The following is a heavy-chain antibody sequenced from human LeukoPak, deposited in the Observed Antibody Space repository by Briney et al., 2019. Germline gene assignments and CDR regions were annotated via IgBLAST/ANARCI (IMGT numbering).Heavy chain of an antibody. CDR3: AKDPDYDILTGGVDY. CDR1: GFTFSNYW. D-gene: IGHD3-9*01. CDR2: ISSSGSTI. V-gene: IGHV3-48*04. J-gene: IGHJ4*02. Sequence: GGSLRLSCAVSGFTFSNYWMSWVRQAPGKGLEWVSYISSSGSTIYYADSVKGRFTISRDNAKNSLYLQMNSLRAEDTAVYYCAKDPDYDILTGGVDYWGQGTLVTVSS.